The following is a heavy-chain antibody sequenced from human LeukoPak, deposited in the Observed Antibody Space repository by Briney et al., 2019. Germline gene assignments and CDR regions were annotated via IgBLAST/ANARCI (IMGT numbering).Heavy chain of an antibody. V-gene: IGHV3-48*04. CDR3: ASIDYGSGSYSRDAFDI. J-gene: IGHJ3*02. CDR2: ISSSRRTI. CDR1: GFTFSSYN. D-gene: IGHD3-10*01. Sequence: GGSLRLSCAASGFTFSSYNINWVRQAPGKGLEWVSYISSSRRTISYADSVKGRFTISRDNAKNSLYLQMNSLRAEDTAVYYCASIDYGSGSYSRDAFDIWGQGTMVTVSS.